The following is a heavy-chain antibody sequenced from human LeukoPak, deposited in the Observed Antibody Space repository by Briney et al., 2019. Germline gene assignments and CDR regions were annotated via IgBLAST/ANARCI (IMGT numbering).Heavy chain of an antibody. D-gene: IGHD3-10*01. J-gene: IGHJ4*02. CDR1: GYTFTGYY. CDR2: IIPIFGTA. Sequence: ASVKVSCKASGYTFTGYYMHWVRQAPGQGLEWMGGIIPIFGTANYAQKFQGRVTITADESTSTAYMELSSLRSEDTAVYYCAAFYGSGGTFDYWGQGTLVTVSS. CDR3: AAFYGSGGTFDY. V-gene: IGHV1-69*13.